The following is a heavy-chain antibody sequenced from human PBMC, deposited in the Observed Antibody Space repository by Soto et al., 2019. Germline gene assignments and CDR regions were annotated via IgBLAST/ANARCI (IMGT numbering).Heavy chain of an antibody. J-gene: IGHJ4*02. CDR2: IKQDGSEK. D-gene: IGHD6-6*01. CDR1: GFTFSSYW. V-gene: IGHV3-7*01. CDR3: ARVASSSGDYFDY. Sequence: GGSLRLSCAASGFTFSSYWMSWVRQAPGKGLEWVANIKQDGSEKHYVDSVKGRFTISRDNAKNSLYLQMNSLRAEDTAVYYCARVASSSGDYFDYWGQGTLVTVSS.